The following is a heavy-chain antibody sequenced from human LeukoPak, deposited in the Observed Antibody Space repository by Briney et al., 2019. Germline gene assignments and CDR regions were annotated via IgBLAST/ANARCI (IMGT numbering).Heavy chain of an antibody. CDR3: ARAGGIAVAGNFDY. J-gene: IGHJ4*02. V-gene: IGHV1-69*13. Sequence: SVKVSCKASGGTFSSYAFSWVRQPPAQGLEWMGGISPIFGTANYAQKFQGRVTITADESTSTAYMELSSLRSEDTAVYYCARAGGIAVAGNFDYWGQGALVTVSS. D-gene: IGHD6-19*01. CDR2: ISPIFGTA. CDR1: GGTFSSYA.